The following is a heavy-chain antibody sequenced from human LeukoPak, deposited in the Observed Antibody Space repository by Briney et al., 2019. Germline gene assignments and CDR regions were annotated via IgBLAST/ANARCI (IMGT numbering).Heavy chain of an antibody. CDR2: ISGSGGTT. V-gene: IGHV3-23*01. J-gene: IGHJ5*02. CDR3: AKYLGYCGSSSCPRWFDP. CDR1: GSTFRSYA. Sequence: GGSLRLSCAASGSTFRSYAMTWGRQAPGKRLECVSIISGSGGTTYYADSVKGRFTISRDNSKNTPYLQMNSLRAEDTAVYYCAKYLGYCGSSSCPRWFDPWGQGTLVTVSS. D-gene: IGHD2-2*01.